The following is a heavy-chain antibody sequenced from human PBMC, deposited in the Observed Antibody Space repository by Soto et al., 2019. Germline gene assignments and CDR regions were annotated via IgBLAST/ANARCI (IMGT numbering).Heavy chain of an antibody. CDR1: GYTLTGYY. V-gene: IGHV1-2*02. J-gene: IGHJ4*02. CDR3: ARGGYTSRWYSAY. D-gene: IGHD6-13*01. CDR2: MNPNSGGT. Sequence: GASVKVSCKASGYTLTGYYIHCVRQAPGQGLEWMGWMNPNSGGTSYVQKFQGRVTMTRDTSINTAFMELTTLRSDDTAVYYCARGGYTSRWYSAYWGQGTLVTVSS.